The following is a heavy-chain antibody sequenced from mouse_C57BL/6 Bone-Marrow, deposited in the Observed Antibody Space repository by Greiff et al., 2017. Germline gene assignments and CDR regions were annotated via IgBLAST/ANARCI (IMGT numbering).Heavy chain of an antibody. J-gene: IGHJ3*01. Sequence: VQLQQPGAELVRPGTSVKLSCKASGYTFTSYWMHWVKQRPGQGLEWIGVIDPSASYTNYNQKFKGKATLTVDTSSSTAYMQLSSLTSEDSAVYYCARYSSWFAYWGQGTLVTVSA. CDR2: IDPSASYT. CDR3: ARYSSWFAY. CDR1: GYTFTSYW. V-gene: IGHV1-59*01.